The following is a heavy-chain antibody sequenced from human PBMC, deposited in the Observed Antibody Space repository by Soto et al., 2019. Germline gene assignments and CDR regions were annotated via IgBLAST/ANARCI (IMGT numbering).Heavy chain of an antibody. D-gene: IGHD2-21*02. CDR2: INAGNGNT. CDR1: GYTFTSYA. Sequence: ASVKVSCKASGYTFTSYAMHWVRQAPGQRLEWMGWINAGNGNTKYSQKFQGRVTITRDTSASTAYMEPSSLRSEDTAVYYCARDQVTYNDYYYYGMDVWGQGTTVTVSS. V-gene: IGHV1-3*01. J-gene: IGHJ6*02. CDR3: ARDQVTYNDYYYYGMDV.